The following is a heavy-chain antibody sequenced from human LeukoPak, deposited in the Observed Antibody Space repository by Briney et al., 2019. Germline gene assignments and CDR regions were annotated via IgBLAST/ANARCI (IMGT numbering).Heavy chain of an antibody. V-gene: IGHV4-34*01. Sequence: SETLSLTCAVYGGSFSGYYWSWIRQPPGKGLEWIGEINHSGSTNYNPSLKSRVTISVDTSKNQFSLKLSSVTAADTAVYYCATVSNRRDGYNLDLGYWGQGTLVTVSS. D-gene: IGHD5-12*01. CDR2: INHSGST. J-gene: IGHJ4*02. CDR3: ATVSNRRDGYNLDLGY. CDR1: GGSFSGYY.